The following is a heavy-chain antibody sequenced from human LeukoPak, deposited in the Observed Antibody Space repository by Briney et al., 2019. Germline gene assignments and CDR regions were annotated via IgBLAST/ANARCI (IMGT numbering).Heavy chain of an antibody. V-gene: IGHV1-2*06. CDR2: INPSSGGT. Sequence: ASVKVSCKASGYTFTGYYIHWVRQAPGQGLEWMGRINPSSGGTNYAQKFQGTVTMTRDTSISTAYMELSRLRSDDTAVYYCARKPEGMAVWGQGTTVTVSS. D-gene: IGHD1-14*01. J-gene: IGHJ6*02. CDR3: ARKPEGMAV. CDR1: GYTFTGYY.